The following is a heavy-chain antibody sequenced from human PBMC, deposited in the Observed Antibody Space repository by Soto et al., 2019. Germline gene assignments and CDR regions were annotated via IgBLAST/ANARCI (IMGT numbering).Heavy chain of an antibody. CDR2: ITSVGYT. D-gene: IGHD4-4*01. J-gene: IGHJ4*02. V-gene: IGHV3-23*01. Sequence: PGGSLRLSFATSGFSFSNYAMSWVRQAPGKGLEWVAAITSVGYTYYVDSLKGRFTISRDNSKNTLFLQMNSLRAEDTAVYYCAKDLIDYSNSYFDYWGQGTLVTVSS. CDR1: GFSFSNYA. CDR3: AKDLIDYSNSYFDY.